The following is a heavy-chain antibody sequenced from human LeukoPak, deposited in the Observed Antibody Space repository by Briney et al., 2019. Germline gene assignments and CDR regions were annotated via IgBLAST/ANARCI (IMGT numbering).Heavy chain of an antibody. Sequence: KSSETLSLTCTVSGGSMTYYYWSWIRQPPRKGLEWIGFIYSSGSTTYNPSLASRVTISVDTSKKQFSLKLSSVTAADTVVYYCARRRGSDISRLYYYYMDVWGKGTTVTVSS. CDR1: GGSMTYYY. CDR3: ARRRGSDISRLYYYYMDV. J-gene: IGHJ6*03. V-gene: IGHV4-59*08. D-gene: IGHD3-9*01. CDR2: IYSSGST.